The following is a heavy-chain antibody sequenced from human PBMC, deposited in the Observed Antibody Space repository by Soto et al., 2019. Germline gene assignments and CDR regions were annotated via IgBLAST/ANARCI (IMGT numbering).Heavy chain of an antibody. D-gene: IGHD1-26*01. CDR2: ISSSGGST. Sequence: EVQLLESGGGLVQPGGSLRLSCAASGFTFSSYAMSWVRQAQGKGLELGSSISSSGGSTYYADSVKGRFTIPRDNSKNTLYLQMKILRAEDTAVYYWACTAEVGATAPLGYWGQGTLVTGSS. CDR3: ACTAEVGATAPLGY. J-gene: IGHJ4*02. V-gene: IGHV3-23*01. CDR1: GFTFSSYA.